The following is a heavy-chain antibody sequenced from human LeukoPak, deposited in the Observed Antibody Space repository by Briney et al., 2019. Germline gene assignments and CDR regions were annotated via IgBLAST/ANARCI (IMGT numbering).Heavy chain of an antibody. CDR2: INHSGST. V-gene: IGHV4-34*01. Sequence: SETLSLTCAVYGGSFSGYYWSWIRQPPGKGLEWIGKINHSGSTNYNPSLKSRVTISVDTSKNQFSLKLSSVTAADTAVYYCARGLYYYGSGSFFGIWGQGTMVTVFS. J-gene: IGHJ3*02. CDR3: ARGLYYYGSGSFFGI. D-gene: IGHD3-10*01. CDR1: GGSFSGYY.